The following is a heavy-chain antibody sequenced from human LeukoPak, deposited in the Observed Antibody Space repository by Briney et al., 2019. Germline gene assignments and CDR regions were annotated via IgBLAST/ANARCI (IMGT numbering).Heavy chain of an antibody. CDR2: VSNDGSNK. CDR1: GFSFTNYA. V-gene: IGHV3-30-3*01. D-gene: IGHD2-8*02. CDR3: AKPYDTTGLFYAFDA. Sequence: GGSLRLSCAASGFSFTNYALHWVRQAPGKGLEWVAVVSNDGSNKYYADSVKGRFTISRDNSKNTLYLQLNSLRAEDTAVYYCAKPYDTTGLFYAFDAWGRGTVVTVSS. J-gene: IGHJ3*01.